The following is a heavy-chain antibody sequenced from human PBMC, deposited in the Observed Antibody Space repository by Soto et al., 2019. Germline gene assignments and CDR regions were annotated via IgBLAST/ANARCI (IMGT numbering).Heavy chain of an antibody. Sequence: ASVEVSCKASGYTFTSYYMHWLRQAPGQGLEWMGIINPSGGSTSYAQKFQGRVTMTRDTSTSTVYMELSSPRSEDTAVYYCASGPPDSSPPVAFDIWGQGTMVTVSS. D-gene: IGHD3-22*01. V-gene: IGHV1-46*01. CDR2: INPSGGST. CDR1: GYTFTSYY. J-gene: IGHJ3*02. CDR3: ASGPPDSSPPVAFDI.